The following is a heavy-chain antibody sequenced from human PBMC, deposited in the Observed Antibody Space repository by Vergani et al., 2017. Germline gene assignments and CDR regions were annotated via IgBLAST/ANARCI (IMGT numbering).Heavy chain of an antibody. CDR3: ARKGENYYDSSGYPRYYYYYYMDV. CDR2: IYHSGST. D-gene: IGHD3-22*01. V-gene: IGHV4-38-2*02. CDR1: GYSISSGYY. J-gene: IGHJ6*03. Sequence: QVQLQESGPGLVKPSETLSLTCTVSGYSISSGYYWGWIRQPPGKGLEWIGSIYHSGSTYYNPSLKSRVTISVDTSKNKFSLKLSSVTAADTAVYYCARKGENYYDSSGYPRYYYYYYMDVWGKGTTVTVSS.